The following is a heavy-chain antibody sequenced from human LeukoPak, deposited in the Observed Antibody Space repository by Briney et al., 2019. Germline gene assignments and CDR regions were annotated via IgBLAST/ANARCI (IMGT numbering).Heavy chain of an antibody. CDR3: AKFFTGEYVRAFDV. CDR1: GFTFSSYW. D-gene: IGHD3-10*02. V-gene: IGHV3-74*01. J-gene: IGHJ3*01. Sequence: GGSLRLSCAASGFTFSSYWMHWVRQGPGKGLLWVSRINSDGSSTTYADSVKGRFAISRDNAKNTLYLQMNSLRAEDTAVYYCAKFFTGEYVRAFDVWGQGTMVTVSS. CDR2: INSDGSST.